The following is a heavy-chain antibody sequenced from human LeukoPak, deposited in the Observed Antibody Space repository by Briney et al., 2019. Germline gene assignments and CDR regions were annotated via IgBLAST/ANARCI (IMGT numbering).Heavy chain of an antibody. J-gene: IGHJ5*02. CDR3: ARQPGVAATKWFDP. CDR2: ISSSSSYI. CDR1: GFTFSSYS. D-gene: IGHD2-15*01. V-gene: IGHV3-21*04. Sequence: GGSLRLSCAASGFTFSSYSMNWVRQAPGKGLEWVSSISSSSSYIYYADSVKGRFTISRDNAKNSLYLQMNSLRAEDTAVYYCARQPGVAATKWFDPWGQGTLVTVSS.